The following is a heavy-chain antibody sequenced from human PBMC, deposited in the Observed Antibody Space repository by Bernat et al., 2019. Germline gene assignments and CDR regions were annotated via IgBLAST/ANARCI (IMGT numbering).Heavy chain of an antibody. Sequence: QVQLMQSGAEVKKPGSSVKVSCKASGGTFSSYAISWVRQAPGQGLEWMGGIIPIFGTANYAQKFQGRVTITADESTSTAYMELSSLRSEDTAVYYCASFDDPDCTNGVCSDYWGQGTLVTVSS. CDR1: GGTFSSYA. D-gene: IGHD2-8*01. V-gene: IGHV1-69*01. CDR2: IIPIFGTA. CDR3: ASFDDPDCTNGVCSDY. J-gene: IGHJ4*02.